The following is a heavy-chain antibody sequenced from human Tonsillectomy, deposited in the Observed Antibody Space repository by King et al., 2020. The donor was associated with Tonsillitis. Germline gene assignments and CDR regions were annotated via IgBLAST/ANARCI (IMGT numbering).Heavy chain of an antibody. V-gene: IGHV3-30-3*01. J-gene: IGHJ6*02. CDR1: GFTFSSYA. D-gene: IGHD1-26*01. CDR2: ISYDGNTQ. Sequence: VQLVESGGGVVQPGASLRLSCAASGFTFSSYAMHWVRQAPGKGLEWVAVISYDGNTQYYADSVKGRFTISRDNSQRSLHLQMNSLGPEDTAVYYRWSGSFSTDYAGMDVWGQGTTVTVSS. CDR3: WSGSFSTDYAGMDV.